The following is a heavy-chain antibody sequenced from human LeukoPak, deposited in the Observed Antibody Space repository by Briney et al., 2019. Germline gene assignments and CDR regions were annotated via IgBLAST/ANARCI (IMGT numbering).Heavy chain of an antibody. CDR1: GXSFNSDW. D-gene: IGHD3-16*01. J-gene: IGHJ4*02. CDR3: TRRLDD. V-gene: IGHV3-7*01. CDR2: IKHDESEK. Sequence: GSLRLXXXASGXSFNSDWMDWVRQAPGKGLEWVANIKHDESEKNYLDSVKGRFTISRDNAQNSLYLQMNGLRVEDTAVYYCTRRLDDWGQGTLVTVSS.